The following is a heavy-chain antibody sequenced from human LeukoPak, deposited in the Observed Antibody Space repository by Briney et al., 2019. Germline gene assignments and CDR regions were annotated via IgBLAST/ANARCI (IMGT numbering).Heavy chain of an antibody. J-gene: IGHJ4*02. V-gene: IGHV1-46*01. CDR1: GYTFTSYY. CDR3: ARGATHRGIWSGYYFDY. CDR2: INPSGGNT. D-gene: IGHD3-3*01. Sequence: APVKVSCKASGYTFTSYYMHWVRQAPGQGLEWMGIINPSGGNTSYAQKFQGRVTMTRDTSTSTVYMELSSLRSEDTAVYYCARGATHRGIWSGYYFDYWGQGALVTVSS.